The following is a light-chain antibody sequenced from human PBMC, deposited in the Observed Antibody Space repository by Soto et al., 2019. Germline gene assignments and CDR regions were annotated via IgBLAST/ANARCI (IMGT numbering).Light chain of an antibody. CDR1: QSVSSN. Sequence: EIVMTQSPATLSVFPGERATLSCRASQSVSSNLVWYQQKPGQAPKLLIYNTFTRATGIPVRFSGSGSGTEFTLTISSLQSEDLAVYYCQQYNSWPYTFGQGTKLEF. V-gene: IGKV3-15*01. J-gene: IGKJ2*01. CDR3: QQYNSWPYT. CDR2: NTF.